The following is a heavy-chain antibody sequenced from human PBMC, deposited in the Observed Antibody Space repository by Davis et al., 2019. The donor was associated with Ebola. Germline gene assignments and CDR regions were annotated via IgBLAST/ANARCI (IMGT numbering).Heavy chain of an antibody. J-gene: IGHJ4*02. V-gene: IGHV3-23*01. D-gene: IGHD3-10*01. Sequence: GESLKISCAASGFTFSSYAMSWVRQAPGKGLEWVSAISGSGGSTYYADSVKGRFTISRDNSKNTLYLQMNSLRAEDTAVYYCAKEGGALLWFGETKGGFDYWGQRTLVTVSS. CDR3: AKEGGALLWFGETKGGFDY. CDR2: ISGSGGST. CDR1: GFTFSSYA.